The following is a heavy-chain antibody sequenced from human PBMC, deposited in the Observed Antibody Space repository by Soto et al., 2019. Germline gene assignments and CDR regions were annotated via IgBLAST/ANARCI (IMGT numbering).Heavy chain of an antibody. CDR2: IYYSGST. D-gene: IGHD3-22*01. CDR3: ARLRVGTMIVVVRRPTYFDY. V-gene: IGHV4-39*01. J-gene: IGHJ4*02. Sequence: PSETLSLTCTVSGGSISSSSYYWGWIGQPPGKGLEWIGSIYYSGSTYYNPSLKSRVTISVDTSKNQFSLKLSSVTAADTAVYYCARLRVGTMIVVVRRPTYFDYWGQGTLVTVSS. CDR1: GGSISSSSYY.